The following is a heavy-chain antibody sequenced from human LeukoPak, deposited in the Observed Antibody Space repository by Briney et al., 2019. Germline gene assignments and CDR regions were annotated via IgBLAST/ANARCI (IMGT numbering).Heavy chain of an antibody. CDR3: ARIRLSSSWYPWYFDL. CDR2: IYYSGST. D-gene: IGHD6-13*01. J-gene: IGHJ2*01. Sequence: SETLSLTCTVSGGSISSYYWSWIRQPPGKGLEWIGYIYYSGSTNYNPSLKSRVTISVDTSKNQFSLKLSSVTAADTAVYYCARIRLSSSWYPWYFDLWGRGTLVTASS. V-gene: IGHV4-59*08. CDR1: GGSISSYY.